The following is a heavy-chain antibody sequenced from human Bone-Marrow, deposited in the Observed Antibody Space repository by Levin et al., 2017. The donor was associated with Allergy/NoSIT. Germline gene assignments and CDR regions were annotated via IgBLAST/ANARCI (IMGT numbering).Heavy chain of an antibody. D-gene: IGHD1-26*01. V-gene: IGHV6-1*01. Sequence: SQTLSLTCAISGDSVSSNSAAWNWIRQSPSRGLEWLGRTYYRSKWYNDYAVSVKSRITINPDTSKNQFSLQLNSVTPEDTAVYYCSRGDYRGSYYYYYAMDVWGQGTTVTVSS. CDR3: SRGDYRGSYYYYYAMDV. J-gene: IGHJ6*02. CDR1: GDSVSSNSAA. CDR2: TYYRSKWYN.